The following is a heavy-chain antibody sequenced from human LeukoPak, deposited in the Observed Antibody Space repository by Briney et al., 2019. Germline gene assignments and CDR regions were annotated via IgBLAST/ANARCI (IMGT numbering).Heavy chain of an antibody. J-gene: IGHJ4*02. Sequence: SETLSLTCTVSGGSISSGSYYWSWIRQPPGKGLEWIGYIYYSGSTNYNPSLKSPVTISVDTSKNQFSLKLSSVTAADTAVYYCARGRKYSYGYRVNELGSGYFDNWGQGTLVTVSS. D-gene: IGHD5-18*01. CDR1: GGSISSGSYY. V-gene: IGHV4-61*01. CDR3: ARGRKYSYGYRVNELGSGYFDN. CDR2: IYYSGST.